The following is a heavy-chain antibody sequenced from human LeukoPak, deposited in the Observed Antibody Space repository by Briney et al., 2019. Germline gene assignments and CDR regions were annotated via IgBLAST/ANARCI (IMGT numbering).Heavy chain of an antibody. J-gene: IGHJ3*02. D-gene: IGHD3-22*01. Sequence: GASVKVSCKASGYTFTSYGISWVRQAPGQGLEWMGWISAYNGDTNYAQKLQGRVTMTTDTSTSTAYMELRSLRSDDTAVYYCARDSPTQMYYYDSSYAFDIWGQGTMVTVSS. CDR1: GYTFTSYG. V-gene: IGHV1-18*01. CDR2: ISAYNGDT. CDR3: ARDSPTQMYYYDSSYAFDI.